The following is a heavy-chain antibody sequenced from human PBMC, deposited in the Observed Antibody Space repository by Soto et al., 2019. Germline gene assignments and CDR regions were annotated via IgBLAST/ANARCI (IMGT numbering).Heavy chain of an antibody. Sequence: SETLSLTCAVYGGSISSSSYYWGWIRQPPGKGLEWIGSIYYSGSTYYNPSLKSRVTISVDTSKNQFSLKLSSVTAADTAVYYCASSGWWYFDYWGQGTLVTVTS. CDR3: ASSGWWYFDY. D-gene: IGHD6-19*01. CDR1: GGSISSSSYY. J-gene: IGHJ4*02. V-gene: IGHV4-39*01. CDR2: IYYSGST.